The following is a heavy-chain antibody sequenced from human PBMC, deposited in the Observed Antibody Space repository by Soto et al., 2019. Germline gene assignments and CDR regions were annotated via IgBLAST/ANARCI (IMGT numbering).Heavy chain of an antibody. CDR3: ARHREYKLILQRSFDL. J-gene: IGHJ2*01. V-gene: IGHV5-10-1*01. Sequence: GESLKISCKGSGYSFTKYWIAWVRQMPGKGLEWMGNIDPSDSYSNYSPSFQGHVTISVDRSTNTAYLQWSSLRASDTAMYYCARHREYKLILQRSFDLWGRGTLVTVSS. D-gene: IGHD2-2*01. CDR2: IDPSDSYS. CDR1: GYSFTKYW.